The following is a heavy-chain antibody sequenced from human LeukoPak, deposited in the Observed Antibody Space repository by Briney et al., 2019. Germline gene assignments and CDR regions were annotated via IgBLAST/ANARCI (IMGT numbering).Heavy chain of an antibody. V-gene: IGHV4-34*01. CDR3: ARGPRRGYGMDV. J-gene: IGHJ6*02. CDR1: GGSFSGYY. Sequence: SETLSLTWAVYGGSFSGYYWSWIRQPPGKGLEWIGEINHSGSTNYNPSLKSRVTISVDTSKNQFSLKLSSVTAADTAVYYCARGPRRGYGMDVWGQGTTVTVSS. CDR2: INHSGST. D-gene: IGHD1-14*01.